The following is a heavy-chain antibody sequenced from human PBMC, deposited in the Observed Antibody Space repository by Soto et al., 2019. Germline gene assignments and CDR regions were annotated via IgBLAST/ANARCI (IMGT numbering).Heavy chain of an antibody. Sequence: QVQLVQFGAEEKKPGASVKVSCMASRYTFTDYAMHWVRQAPGQRIEWMGWINAGNGNTKYSQKFQGRVTITRDTSASTAYMELSSLRSEDTAVYYCARDILFDYWGQGTLVTVSS. V-gene: IGHV1-3*05. CDR2: INAGNGNT. J-gene: IGHJ4*02. CDR3: ARDILFDY. D-gene: IGHD2-15*01. CDR1: RYTFTDYA.